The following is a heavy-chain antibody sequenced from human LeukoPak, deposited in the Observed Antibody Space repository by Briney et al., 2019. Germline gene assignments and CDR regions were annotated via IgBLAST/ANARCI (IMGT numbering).Heavy chain of an antibody. CDR2: ISSSGSTI. CDR1: GFTFSSYE. Sequence: GGSLRLSCAASGFTFSSYEMNWVRQAPGKGLEWVSYISSSGSTIYYADSVKGQFTISRDNAKNSLYLQMNSLRAEDTAVYYCARGALGLRLGELSLYFDYWGQGTLVTVSS. J-gene: IGHJ4*02. D-gene: IGHD3-16*02. V-gene: IGHV3-48*03. CDR3: ARGALGLRLGELSLYFDY.